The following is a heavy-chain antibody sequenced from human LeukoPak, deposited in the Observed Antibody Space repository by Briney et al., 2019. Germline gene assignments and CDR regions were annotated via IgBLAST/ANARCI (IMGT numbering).Heavy chain of an antibody. CDR1: GYTFTSNY. D-gene: IGHD4/OR15-4a*01. CDR3: AVNYVYGDHAHRNPGAYYYMDV. Sequence: GASVKVSCKAFGYTFTSNYMHWVRQAPGQGLAWMGWINPNRGGTNYAQKFQGRVTMTRDTSISTAYMELSWLRSDDTAVYYCAVNYVYGDHAHRNPGAYYYMDVWGKGTTVTVSS. J-gene: IGHJ6*03. V-gene: IGHV1-2*02. CDR2: INPNRGGT.